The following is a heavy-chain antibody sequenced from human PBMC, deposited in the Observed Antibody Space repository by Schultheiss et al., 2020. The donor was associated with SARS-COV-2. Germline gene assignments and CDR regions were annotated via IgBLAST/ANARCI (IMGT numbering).Heavy chain of an antibody. CDR2: ISAYNGNT. CDR3: ARDPYSAFDI. J-gene: IGHJ3*02. CDR1: GGTFSSYA. Sequence: ASVKVSCKASGGTFSSYAISWVRQAPGQGLEWMGWISAYNGNTNYAQKLQGRVTMTTDTSTSTAYMELSSLRSEDTAVYYCARDPYSAFDIWGQGTMVTVAS. D-gene: IGHD2-21*01. V-gene: IGHV1-18*01.